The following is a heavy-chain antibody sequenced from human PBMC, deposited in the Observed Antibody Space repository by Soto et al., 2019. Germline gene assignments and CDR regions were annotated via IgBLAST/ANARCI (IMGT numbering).Heavy chain of an antibody. J-gene: IGHJ6*02. CDR2: ISYDGSNK. CDR3: ARAKGCCGDCSSYYYGMDV. CDR1: GFTFSSYA. D-gene: IGHD2-21*02. Sequence: GGSLRLSCGASGFTFSSYAMHWGRQAPGKGLEWGAVISYDGSNKYYADSVKGRFTISRDNSKNTLYLQMNSLRAEDTAVYSCARAKGCCGDCSSYYYGMDVWGQGTTVTVSS. V-gene: IGHV3-30*04.